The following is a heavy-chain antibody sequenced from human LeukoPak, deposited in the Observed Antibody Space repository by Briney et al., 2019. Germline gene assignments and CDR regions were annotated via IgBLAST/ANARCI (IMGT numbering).Heavy chain of an antibody. V-gene: IGHV3-21*01. J-gene: IGHJ4*02. CDR1: GFTFSSYS. CDR3: ARDRYYYYDSSGYD. Sequence: GGSLRLSCAASGFTFSSYSMNWVRQAPGKGLEWVSSISSSSSYTYYADSVKGRFTISRDNAKNSLYLQMNSLRAEDTAVYYCARDRYYYYDSSGYDWGQGTLVTVSS. CDR2: ISSSSSYT. D-gene: IGHD3-22*01.